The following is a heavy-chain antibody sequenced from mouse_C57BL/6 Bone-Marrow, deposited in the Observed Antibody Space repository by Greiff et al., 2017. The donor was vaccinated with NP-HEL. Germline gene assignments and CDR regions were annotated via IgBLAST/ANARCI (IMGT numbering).Heavy chain of an antibody. D-gene: IGHD1-1*01. CDR1: GFSLTSYA. V-gene: IGHV2-9-1*01. Sequence: QVQLQQSGPGLVAPSHCLSITCTVSGFSLTSYAISWVRQPPGKGLEWLGVIWTGGGTNYNSALKSRLSISKDNSKSQVFLKMNSLQTDDTARYYCARNLNYYGSSNAMDYWGQGTSVTVSS. CDR2: IWTGGGT. J-gene: IGHJ4*01. CDR3: ARNLNYYGSSNAMDY.